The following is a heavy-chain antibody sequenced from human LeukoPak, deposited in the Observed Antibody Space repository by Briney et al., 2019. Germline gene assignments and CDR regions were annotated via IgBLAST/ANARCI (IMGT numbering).Heavy chain of an antibody. CDR2: ISYDGSNK. Sequence: SLRLSCAASGFTFSSYGMHWVRQAPGKGLEWVAVISYDGSNKYYADSVKGRFTISRDNSKNTLYLQMNSLRAEDTAVYYCAKDDQHYGDYPGWFDPWGQGTLVTVSS. CDR3: AKDDQHYGDYPGWFDP. CDR1: GFTFSSYG. V-gene: IGHV3-30*18. D-gene: IGHD4-17*01. J-gene: IGHJ5*02.